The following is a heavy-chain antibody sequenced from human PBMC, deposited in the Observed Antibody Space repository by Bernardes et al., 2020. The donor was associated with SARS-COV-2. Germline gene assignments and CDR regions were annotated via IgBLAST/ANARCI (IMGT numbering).Heavy chain of an antibody. CDR2: IHFTGFT. V-gene: IGHV4-59*01. D-gene: IGHD1-26*01. Sequence: SETLSLTCTVSGGSINSNYWNWIRQPPGQALELLGYIHFTGFTRYNPSLKSRVTISLDTSKSQFSLKLTSVTATDTAVYYCAREADGSGRYFLHWGRGTLVTVSS. CDR1: GGSINSNY. CDR3: AREADGSGRYFLH. J-gene: IGHJ1*01.